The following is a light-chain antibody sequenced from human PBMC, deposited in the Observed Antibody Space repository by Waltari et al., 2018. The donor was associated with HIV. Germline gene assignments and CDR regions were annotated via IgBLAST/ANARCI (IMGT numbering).Light chain of an antibody. V-gene: IGLV2-14*01. J-gene: IGLJ3*02. CDR1: DTDVGTYNY. CDR2: EVS. Sequence: ALTQPASVSGSPGQSITISCTGTDTDVGTYNYVSWYQHHPGKAPKLIISEVSNRPSGVSHRFSGSKSGNTASLIISGLQAEDEASYYCTSYTTTNTWVFGGGTNLTVL. CDR3: TSYTTTNTWV.